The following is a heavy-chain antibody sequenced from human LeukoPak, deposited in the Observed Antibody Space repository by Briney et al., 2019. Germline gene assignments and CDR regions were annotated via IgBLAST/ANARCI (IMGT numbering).Heavy chain of an antibody. D-gene: IGHD1/OR15-1a*01. CDR1: GFTVSSKY. Sequence: GGSLRLSCAASGFTVSSKYMTWVRQAPGKGLEWVSIIYSAGTTYYADSVKGRFTISRDNSKNTLYLQMYSLRVEDTAVYYCARGGSNWYNAYFDYWGQGTLVTVSS. J-gene: IGHJ4*02. CDR3: ARGGSNWYNAYFDY. CDR2: IYSAGTT. V-gene: IGHV3-53*01.